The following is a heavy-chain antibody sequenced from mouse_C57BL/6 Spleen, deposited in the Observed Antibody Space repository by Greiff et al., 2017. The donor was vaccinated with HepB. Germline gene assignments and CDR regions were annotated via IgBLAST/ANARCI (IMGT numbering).Heavy chain of an antibody. V-gene: IGHV1-82*01. J-gene: IGHJ4*01. D-gene: IGHD1-1*01. Sequence: VQLQQSGPELVKPGASVKISCKASGYAFSSSWMNWVKQRPGKGLEWIGRIYPGDGDTNYNGKFKGKATLTANKSSSTAYMQLSSLTSEDSAVYCCARGRYYYGSSYDYAMDYWGQGTTVTVSS. CDR1: GYAFSSSW. CDR3: ARGRYYYGSSYDYAMDY. CDR2: IYPGDGDT.